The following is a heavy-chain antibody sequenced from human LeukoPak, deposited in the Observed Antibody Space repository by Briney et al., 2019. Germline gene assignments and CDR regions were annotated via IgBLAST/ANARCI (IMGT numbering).Heavy chain of an antibody. D-gene: IGHD3-16*02. CDR1: GFTFSSYA. CDR2: ISGSGGST. Sequence: GGSLRLSCAASGFTFSSYAMSWVRQAPGKGLEWVSAISGSGGSTYYADSVKGRFTISRDNSKNTLYLQVNSLRAEDTAVYYCATPYDYVWGSYRPADMDVWGQGTTVTVSS. J-gene: IGHJ6*02. V-gene: IGHV3-23*01. CDR3: ATPYDYVWGSYRPADMDV.